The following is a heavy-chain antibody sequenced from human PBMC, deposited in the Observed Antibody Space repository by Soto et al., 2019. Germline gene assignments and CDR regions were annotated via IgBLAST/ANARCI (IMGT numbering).Heavy chain of an antibody. CDR1: GDSIGNNVW. J-gene: IGHJ4*02. V-gene: IGHV4-4*02. D-gene: IGHD3-16*01. Sequence: PSETLSLTCAVSGDSIGNNVWWSWVRQPPGKGLEWIGEVYHNGLTDYNPSLKGRVTMSADTSKNTLYLQMNSLRVEDTAVYYCAKAMGVPPPYSFDYWGQGALVTVSS. CDR2: VYHNGLT. CDR3: AKAMGVPPPYSFDY.